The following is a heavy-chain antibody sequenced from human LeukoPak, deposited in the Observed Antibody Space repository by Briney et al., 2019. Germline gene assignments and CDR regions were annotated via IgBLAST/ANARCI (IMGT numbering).Heavy chain of an antibody. V-gene: IGHV3-48*02. CDR3: AREVVVAATDWFDP. CDR1: GFTFSSYS. CDR2: ISSSSSTI. D-gene: IGHD2-15*01. J-gene: IGHJ5*02. Sequence: GGSLRLSCAASGFTFSSYSMNWVRQAPGKGLEWVSYISSSSSTIYYADSVKGRFTISRDNAKNSLYLQMNSLGDENTAVYYCAREVVVAATDWFDPWGQGTLVTVSS.